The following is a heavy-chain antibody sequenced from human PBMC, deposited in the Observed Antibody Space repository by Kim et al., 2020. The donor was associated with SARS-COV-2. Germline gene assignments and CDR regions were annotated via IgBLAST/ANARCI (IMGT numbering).Heavy chain of an antibody. V-gene: IGHV3-30*18. D-gene: IGHD3-9*01. CDR1: GLTFSNYG. CDR2: ISYDGSYK. CDR3: ANGGVSADWLLPTLRY. Sequence: GGSLRLSCAASGLTFSNYGMHWVRQAPGKGLEWVAIISYDGSYKYYTDSVKGRFTISRDNSKNTLYLQMNSLRPEDTAVYYCANGGVSADWLLPTLRYWGQGTLVTVSS. J-gene: IGHJ4*02.